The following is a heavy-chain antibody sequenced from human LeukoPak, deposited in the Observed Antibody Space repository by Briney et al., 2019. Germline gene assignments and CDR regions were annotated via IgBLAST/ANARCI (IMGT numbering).Heavy chain of an antibody. V-gene: IGHV3-23*01. D-gene: IGHD6-13*01. CDR2: ISGSGGST. Sequence: GGSLRLSCAASGFTFSSYAMSWVRQAPGKGLEWVSAISGSGGSTYYADSVKGRFTISRDNSKNTLYLQMNSLRAEDTAVYYCAKVHPIGQQLVGGWFDPWGQGTLVAVSS. CDR3: AKVHPIGQQLVGGWFDP. CDR1: GFTFSSYA. J-gene: IGHJ5*02.